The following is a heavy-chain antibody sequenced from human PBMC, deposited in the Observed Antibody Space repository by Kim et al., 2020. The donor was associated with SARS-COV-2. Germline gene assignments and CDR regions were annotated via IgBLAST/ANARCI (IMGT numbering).Heavy chain of an antibody. D-gene: IGHD3-22*01. Sequence: GGSLRLSCAASGLTFSDYAMNWVRQAPGKGLEWVATISGSGDTTEYADSVKGRFTISRDNSKNTQYLQVNSLRADDTAVYYCAKDGYFDTSGHPHFFAHWGQGTLLTVSS. CDR3: AKDGYFDTSGHPHFFAH. CDR1: GLTFSDYA. V-gene: IGHV3-23*01. J-gene: IGHJ4*02. CDR2: ISGSGDTT.